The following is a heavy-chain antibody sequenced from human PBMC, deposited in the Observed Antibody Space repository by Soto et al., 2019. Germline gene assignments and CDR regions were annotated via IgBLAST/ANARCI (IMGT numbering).Heavy chain of an antibody. CDR3: MISRNNWNYGMS. Sequence: QVQVEQSGAEVKRPGSSVKVSCKLSGGAFSAYVISWVRQAPGQGLEWMGGIIPALGTTHSAQKFQDRITLTADKSTTTAYMDLSGLRSEDTALFYCMISRNNWNYGMSWGRGTLVTVSS. D-gene: IGHD1-1*01. V-gene: IGHV1-69*06. J-gene: IGHJ5*02. CDR1: GGAFSAYV. CDR2: IIPALGTT.